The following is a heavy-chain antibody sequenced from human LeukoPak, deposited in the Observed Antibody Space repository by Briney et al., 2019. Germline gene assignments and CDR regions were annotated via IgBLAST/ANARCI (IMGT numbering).Heavy chain of an antibody. CDR3: ASEGYCSGGSCSELSY. J-gene: IGHJ4*02. Sequence: SVKVSCKASGGTFSSYAISWVRQAPGQGLEWMGGIIPIFGTANYAQKFQGRVTITADESTSTAYMELSSLRSEDTAVYYCASEGYCSGGSCSELSYWGQGTLVTVSS. CDR2: IIPIFGTA. D-gene: IGHD2-15*01. CDR1: GGTFSSYA. V-gene: IGHV1-69*01.